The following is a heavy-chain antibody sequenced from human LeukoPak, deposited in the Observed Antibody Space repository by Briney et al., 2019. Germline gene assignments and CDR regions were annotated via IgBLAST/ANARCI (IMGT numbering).Heavy chain of an antibody. Sequence: SETLSLTCTVSGDSISSYYWSWIRQPPGKGLEWIGYIYYSGSTTYNPSLRSRVTISVDTSKNQFSLKLSSVTAADTAVYYCARDRSYIWFDPWGQGTLVTVSS. CDR1: GDSISSYY. CDR2: IYYSGST. CDR3: ARDRSYIWFDP. V-gene: IGHV4-59*01. J-gene: IGHJ5*02. D-gene: IGHD1-26*01.